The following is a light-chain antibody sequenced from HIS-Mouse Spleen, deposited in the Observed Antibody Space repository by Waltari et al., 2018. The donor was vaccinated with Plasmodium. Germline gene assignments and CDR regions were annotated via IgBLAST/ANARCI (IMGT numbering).Light chain of an antibody. CDR2: QDS. J-gene: IGLJ3*02. V-gene: IGLV3-1*01. Sequence: SYELTQPPSVSVSPGQTASIPCSADKLGDKYACWYQQNPGQSPVLVIYQDSKRSSGIPERFSGSNSGNTATLTISGTQAMDEADYYCQAWDSSTWVFGGGTKLTVL. CDR1: KLGDKY. CDR3: QAWDSSTWV.